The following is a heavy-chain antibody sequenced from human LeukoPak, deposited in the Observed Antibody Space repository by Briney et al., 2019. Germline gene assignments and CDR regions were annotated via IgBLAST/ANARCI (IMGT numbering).Heavy chain of an antibody. D-gene: IGHD3-3*01. CDR1: GSTFSSYA. CDR2: IIPIFGTA. V-gene: IGHV1-69*06. CDR3: ASFTSYYDFWSGYLLY. J-gene: IGHJ4*02. Sequence: ASVKVSCEASGSTFSSYAISWVRQAPGQGLEWMGGIIPIFGTANYAQKFQGRVTITADKSTSTAYMELSSLRSEDTAVYYCASFTSYYDFWSGYLLYWGQGTLVTVSS.